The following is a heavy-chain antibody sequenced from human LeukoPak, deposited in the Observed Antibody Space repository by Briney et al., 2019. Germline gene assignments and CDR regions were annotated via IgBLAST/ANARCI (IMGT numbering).Heavy chain of an antibody. J-gene: IGHJ5*02. CDR1: GFTFSSYG. CDR3: AREGVGCSGGSCYNWFDP. V-gene: IGHV3-30*03. D-gene: IGHD2-15*01. CDR2: ISYDGSNK. Sequence: GGSLRLSCAASGFTFSSYGMHWVRQAPGKGLEWVAVISYDGSNKYYADSVKGRFTISRDNSKNTLYLQMNSLRAEDTAVYYCAREGVGCSGGSCYNWFDPWGQGTLVTVSS.